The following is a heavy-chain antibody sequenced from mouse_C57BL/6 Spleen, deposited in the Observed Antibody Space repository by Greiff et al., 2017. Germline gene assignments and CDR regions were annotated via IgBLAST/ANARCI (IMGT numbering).Heavy chain of an antibody. CDR1: GYTFTSYW. J-gene: IGHJ2*01. CDR3: ARPPLYYSNFDY. CDR2: INPSNGGT. D-gene: IGHD2-5*01. V-gene: IGHV1-53*01. Sequence: VQLQQSGTELVKPGASVKLSCKASGYTFTSYWMHWVKQRPGQGLEWIGNINPSNGGTNYNEKFKSKATLTVDKSSSTAYMQLSSLTSEDSAVYYCARPPLYYSNFDYWGQGTTLTVSS.